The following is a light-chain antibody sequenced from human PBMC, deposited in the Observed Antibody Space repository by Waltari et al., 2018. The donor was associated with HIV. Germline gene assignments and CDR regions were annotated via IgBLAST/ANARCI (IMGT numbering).Light chain of an antibody. CDR2: EVS. Sequence: QSALTQRASVSGSPGQSITISCTGTSSDVGSYNYVSWYQQHPGKAPKRIIYEVSSRPSGASNRFSGSKSGNTASLTISGLQAEDEADYYCASYTSSSTYVFGTGTKVTVL. J-gene: IGLJ1*01. CDR3: ASYTSSSTYV. V-gene: IGLV2-14*01. CDR1: SSDVGSYNY.